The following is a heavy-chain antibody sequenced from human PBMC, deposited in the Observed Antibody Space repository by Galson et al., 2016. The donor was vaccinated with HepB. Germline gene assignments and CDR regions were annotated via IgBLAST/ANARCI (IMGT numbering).Heavy chain of an antibody. V-gene: IGHV3-21*01. CDR2: ICGRSSYI. CDR3: ARVSPVDYYYYMDV. Sequence: SLRLSCAASTFTFSDYSMNWVRQAPGNGLESVSFICGRSSYIYYADSVEGRFTVSRDNAKNSLYLQMNSLRAEDTAVYYCARVSPVDYYYYMDVWGRGTTVTVS. J-gene: IGHJ6*03. CDR1: TFTFSDYS.